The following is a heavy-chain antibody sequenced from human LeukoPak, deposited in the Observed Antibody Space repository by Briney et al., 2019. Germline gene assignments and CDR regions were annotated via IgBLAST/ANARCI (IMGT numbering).Heavy chain of an antibody. D-gene: IGHD3-10*01. CDR2: IFYSGST. J-gene: IGHJ6*03. CDR3: ARLARTRVRGVITHYYYYYYMDV. Sequence: PSETLSLTCTVSGGSISTSNYYWGWIRQPPGKGLEWIGNIFYSGSTYYSPSLKSRVTISLDTSKNQFSLKLSSVTAADTAVYYCARLARTRVRGVITHYYYYYYMDVWGKGTTVTISS. CDR1: GGSISTSNYY. V-gene: IGHV4-39*07.